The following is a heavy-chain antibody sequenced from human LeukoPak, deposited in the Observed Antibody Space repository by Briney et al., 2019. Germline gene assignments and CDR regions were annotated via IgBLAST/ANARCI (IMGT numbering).Heavy chain of an antibody. CDR3: ANGGDPYYFYYGMDV. CDR2: ISGSGDTT. CDR1: GFTFSSYA. J-gene: IGHJ6*02. Sequence: PGGSLRLSCAASGFTFSSYAMSWVRQAPGKGLEWVSAISGSGDTTYYGDSVKGRFTVSRDNSKNTLFLQMNSLRAEDTAVCYCANGGDPYYFYYGMDVWGQGTTVTVSS. V-gene: IGHV3-23*01.